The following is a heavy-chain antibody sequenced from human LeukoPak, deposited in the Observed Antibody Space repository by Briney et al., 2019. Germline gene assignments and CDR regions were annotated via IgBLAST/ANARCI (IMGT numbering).Heavy chain of an antibody. CDR3: ARFADYGSGSPEIGY. CDR2: IYPGDSDT. CDR1: GDSFTSYW. Sequence: GESLKISCKGSGDSFTSYWIGWVRQMPGKGLEWMGIIYPGDSDTRYSPSLQGQVTISADKSISTAYLQWSSLKASDTAMYYCARFADYGSGSPEIGYWGQGTLVTVSS. D-gene: IGHD3-10*01. J-gene: IGHJ4*02. V-gene: IGHV5-51*01.